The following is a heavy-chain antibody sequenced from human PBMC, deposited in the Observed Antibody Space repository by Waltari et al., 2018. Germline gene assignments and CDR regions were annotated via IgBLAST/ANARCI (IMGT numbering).Heavy chain of an antibody. CDR2: ISSSSTI. CDR3: ARERRVVVAATQGYYYGMDV. Sequence: EVQLVESGGGLVQPGGSLRLSCAASGFTFSSYSMNWVRQAPGKGLEWVSYISSSSTIYYADSVKGRFTISRDNAKNSLYLQMNSLRAEDTAVYYCARERRVVVAATQGYYYGMDVWGQGTTVTVSS. J-gene: IGHJ6*02. D-gene: IGHD2-15*01. V-gene: IGHV3-48*01. CDR1: GFTFSSYS.